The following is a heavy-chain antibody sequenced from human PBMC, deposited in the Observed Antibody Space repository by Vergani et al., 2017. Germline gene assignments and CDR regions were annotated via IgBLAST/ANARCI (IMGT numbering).Heavy chain of an antibody. D-gene: IGHD6-13*01. CDR1: GFTFSSYG. V-gene: IGHV3-33*01. Sequence: QVQLVESGGGVVQPGRSLRLSCAASGFTFSSYGMHWVRQAPGKGLEWVAVIWYDGSNKYYADSVKGRFTISRDNSKNTLYLQMNSLRAEDTAVYYCARIAAAGTYDDFDIWGQGTMVTVSS. CDR3: ARIAAAGTYDDFDI. CDR2: IWYDGSNK. J-gene: IGHJ3*02.